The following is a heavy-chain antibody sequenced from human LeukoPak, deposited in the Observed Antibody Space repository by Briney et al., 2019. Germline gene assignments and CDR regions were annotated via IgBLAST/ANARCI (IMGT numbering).Heavy chain of an antibody. CDR1: GYTFTSYD. J-gene: IGHJ6*03. CDR2: MNPNSGNT. V-gene: IGHV1-8*01. CDR3: ARHPGRGLSGDYYYMDV. Sequence: GASVKVSCKASGYTFTSYDINWVRQATGQGLEWMGWMNPNSGNTGYAQKFQGRVTMTRNTSISTAYMELSSLRSEDTAVYYCARHPGRGLSGDYYYMDVWGKGTTVTVSS. D-gene: IGHD3-10*01.